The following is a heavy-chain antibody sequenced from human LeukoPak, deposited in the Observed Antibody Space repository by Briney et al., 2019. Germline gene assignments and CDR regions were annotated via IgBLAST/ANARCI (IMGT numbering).Heavy chain of an antibody. V-gene: IGHV1-69*13. CDR2: TIPMFRKV. D-gene: IGHD1-26*01. Sequence: SVKVSCKASGGTFSTNPISWVRQAPGQGLEWMGGTIPMFRKVNYAQKFQDRITITADESTSTAYLELSSLKSDDSAVYYCAGGEGQFLVPPDYWGQGTLVTVSS. CDR1: GGTFSTNP. CDR3: AGGEGQFLVPPDY. J-gene: IGHJ4*02.